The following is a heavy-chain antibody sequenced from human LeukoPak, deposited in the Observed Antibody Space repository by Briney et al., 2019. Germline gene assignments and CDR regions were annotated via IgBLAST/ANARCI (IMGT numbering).Heavy chain of an antibody. CDR1: GYTFTYSY. CDR2: INPSNGDT. CDR3: ARSPIGASAY. Sequence: ASVKVSCNPSGYTFTYSYIHWVRQAPAVGLHWMGWINPSNGDTHYAEVFQGRVTMTRDTSIRTAYMELTGLTTDDTTVYYCARSPIGASAYWGRGTLVTVSS. D-gene: IGHD3-10*01. J-gene: IGHJ4*02. V-gene: IGHV1-2*02.